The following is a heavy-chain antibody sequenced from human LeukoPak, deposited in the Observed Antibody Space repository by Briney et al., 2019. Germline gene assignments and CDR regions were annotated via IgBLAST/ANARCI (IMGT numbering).Heavy chain of an antibody. CDR3: AKAQRLTYSSGY. V-gene: IGHV3-23*01. CDR2: ISGSGGST. CDR1: GFTFSSYA. J-gene: IGHJ4*02. Sequence: GGSLRLSCAASGFTFSSYAMRWVRQAPGKGLEWVSAISGSGGSTYYADSVKGRFTISRDNSKNTLSLQMNSLRAEDTAVYYCAKAQRLTYSSGYWGQGTLVTVSP. D-gene: IGHD6-19*01.